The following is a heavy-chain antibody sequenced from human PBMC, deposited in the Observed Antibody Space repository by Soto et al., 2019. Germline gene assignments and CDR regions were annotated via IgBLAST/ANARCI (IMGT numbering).Heavy chain of an antibody. CDR1: GFAFRSYW. J-gene: IGHJ5*02. D-gene: IGHD3-16*01. CDR3: ARGVVGGVIVH. CDR2: INNDETTT. V-gene: IGHV3-74*01. Sequence: EVQLVESGGGLVQPGGSLRLSCAASGFAFRSYWMHWVRQVPGKGLVWVSRINNDETTTNYAESVKGRFTISRDNAENTLYLQMNSLRVEDTAVYYCARGVVGGVIVHWGQGDLVTVSS.